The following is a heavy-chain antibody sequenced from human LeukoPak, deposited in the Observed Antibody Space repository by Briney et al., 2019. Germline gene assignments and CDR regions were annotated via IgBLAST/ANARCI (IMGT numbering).Heavy chain of an antibody. D-gene: IGHD3-3*01. CDR3: ASVAYYDFWSGDFDY. J-gene: IGHJ4*02. CDR2: ISSGDIYI. V-gene: IGHV3-21*01. CDR1: GFTFSRYS. Sequence: GGSLRLSCAASGFTFSRYSMNWVRQAPGKGLEWVSSISSGDIYIYYADSVKGRFTISRDNAKNSLFLRMNSLRAEDTAVYYCASVAYYDFWSGDFDYWGQGTLVTVSS.